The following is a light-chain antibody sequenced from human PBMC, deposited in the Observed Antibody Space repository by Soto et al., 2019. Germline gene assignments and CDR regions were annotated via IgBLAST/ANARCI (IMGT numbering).Light chain of an antibody. CDR2: VNSDGSH. CDR3: QTWGTGIRV. CDR1: SEHSSFA. V-gene: IGLV4-69*01. J-gene: IGLJ3*02. Sequence: QSVLTQSPSASASPGASVKLTCTLSSEHSSFAIAWHQQQPEKGPRYLMKVNSDGSHIKGDGIPDRFSGSSSGAERYLTISSLQSEDEADYYCQTWGTGIRVFGGGTTLTVL.